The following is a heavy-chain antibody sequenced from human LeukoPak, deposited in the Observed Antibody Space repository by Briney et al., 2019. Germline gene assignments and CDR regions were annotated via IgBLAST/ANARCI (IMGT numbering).Heavy chain of an antibody. V-gene: IGHV1-18*01. Sequence: ASVKVSCKAFGYTFTSYGISWVRQAPGQGLEWMGWISAYNGNTNYAQKLQGRVTMTRNTSISTAYMELSSLRSEDTAVYYCARFRSIYDAFDVWGQGTMVTVSS. CDR2: ISAYNGNT. CDR3: ARFRSIYDAFDV. CDR1: GYTFTSYG. D-gene: IGHD4-11*01. J-gene: IGHJ3*01.